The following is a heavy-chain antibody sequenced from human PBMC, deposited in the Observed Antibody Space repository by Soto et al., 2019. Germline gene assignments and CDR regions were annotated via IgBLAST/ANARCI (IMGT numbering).Heavy chain of an antibody. J-gene: IGHJ4*01. CDR3: ASHRGNTFGPYDD. CDR1: GASISSGNW. CDR2: IYHSGST. Sequence: SETLSLTCAVSGASISSGNWWSWVRQSPGKGLEWIGEIYHSGSTNHNPSLKSRVIISVDKSRNQFSLKLSSVTAADSAVYFCASHRGNTFGPYDDWGQGTQVTVSS. V-gene: IGHV4-4*02. D-gene: IGHD3-16*01.